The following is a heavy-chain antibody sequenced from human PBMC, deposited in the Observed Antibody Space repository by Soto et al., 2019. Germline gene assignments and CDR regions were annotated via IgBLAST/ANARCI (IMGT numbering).Heavy chain of an antibody. CDR3: ARESYSSSPNYYYGMDV. V-gene: IGHV1-69*12. CDR1: GGTFSSYA. J-gene: IGHJ6*02. D-gene: IGHD6-6*01. CDR2: IIPIFGTA. Sequence: QVQLVQSGAEVKKPGSSVKVSCKASGGTFSSYAISWVRQAPGQGLEWMGGIIPIFGTANYAQKFQGRVTITADEFTSTAYRELSSMRSEYTAVYYCARESYSSSPNYYYGMDVWGQGTTVTVSS.